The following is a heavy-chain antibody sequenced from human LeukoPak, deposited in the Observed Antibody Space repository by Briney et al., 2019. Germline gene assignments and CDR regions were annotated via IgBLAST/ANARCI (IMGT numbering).Heavy chain of an antibody. J-gene: IGHJ4*02. D-gene: IGHD2-21*01. CDR3: ARQIGDYHNFDF. V-gene: IGHV4-4*07. Sequence: PSETLSLTCTVSGGSVIDYHWSWIRQADGKGLEWIGRIYSSGSSDCNPSLKTRLTLSADTSKNQVSLRMRYVTAADTAVYFCARQIGDYHNFDFWGQGTLVTVSP. CDR1: GGSVIDYH. CDR2: IYSSGSS.